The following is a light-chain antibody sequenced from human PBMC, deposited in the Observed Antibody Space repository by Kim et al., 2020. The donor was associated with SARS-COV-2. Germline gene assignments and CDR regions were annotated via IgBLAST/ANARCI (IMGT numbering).Light chain of an antibody. CDR2: QAS. J-gene: IGKJ2*01. V-gene: IGKV1-5*03. CDR1: QNIGTY. Sequence: IQMTQSTSTLAASVGDRVTISCRASQNIGTYLAWYQHKPGKAPTLLVYQASSLEGGVPSRFSGSGSETEFILTINSLQPDDFATYYCQHYNSYPYAFGQGTKLEI. CDR3: QHYNSYPYA.